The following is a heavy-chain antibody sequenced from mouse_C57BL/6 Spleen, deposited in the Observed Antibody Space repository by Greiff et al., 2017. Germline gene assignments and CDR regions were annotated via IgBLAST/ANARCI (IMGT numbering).Heavy chain of an antibody. CDR3: ARREPYAMDY. Sequence: EVKLMESGGGLVKPGGSLKLSCAASGFTFSDYGMHWVRQAPEKGLEWVAYISSGSSTIYYADTVKGRFTISRDNAKNTLFLQMTSLRSEDTAMYYCARREPYAMDYWGQGTSGTVSS. V-gene: IGHV5-17*01. J-gene: IGHJ4*01. CDR1: GFTFSDYG. CDR2: ISSGSSTI.